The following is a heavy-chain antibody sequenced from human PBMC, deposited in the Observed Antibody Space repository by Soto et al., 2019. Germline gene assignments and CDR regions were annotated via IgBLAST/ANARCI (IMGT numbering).Heavy chain of an antibody. CDR2: IIPIFGTA. J-gene: IGHJ6*02. CDR1: GGTFSSYA. D-gene: IGHD4-17*01. CDR3: ARPYGGNPATSYGMDV. Sequence: QVQLVQSGAEVKKPGSSVKVSCKASGGTFSSYAISWVRQAPGQGLEWMGGIIPIFGTANYAQKFQGRVTITXDEXTXPAYMEPRSLRSEDTAVYYCARPYGGNPATSYGMDVWGQGTTVTVSS. V-gene: IGHV1-69*05.